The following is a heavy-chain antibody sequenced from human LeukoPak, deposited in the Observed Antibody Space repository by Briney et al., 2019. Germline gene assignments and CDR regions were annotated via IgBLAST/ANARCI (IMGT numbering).Heavy chain of an antibody. V-gene: IGHV1-3*01. CDR1: GYNFASHT. D-gene: IGHD3-10*01. Sequence: ASVKVSCKASGYNFASHTIHWVRPAPGQGLEWMGWINSGNGNTKYSQKFQGRVTTSRDTSASTAYMELSSLRSEDTAVFYCARDRRYYVSGGKDGFDIWGQGTMVTVSS. CDR3: ARDRRYYVSGGKDGFDI. J-gene: IGHJ3*02. CDR2: INSGNGNT.